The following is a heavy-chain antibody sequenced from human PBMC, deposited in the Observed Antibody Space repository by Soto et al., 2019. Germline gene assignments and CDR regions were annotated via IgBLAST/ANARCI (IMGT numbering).Heavy chain of an antibody. CDR1: GGSISSGYYY. J-gene: IGHJ4*02. Sequence: QVQLQESGPGLVKPSQTLSLTCTVSGGSISSGYYYWSWIRQPPGTGLEWFGYIYYSGSTYYNPSLKSRVTISVDTAKNQFSLKLSSVTAADTAVYYCARGQGIAAASYWGQGTLVTVSS. D-gene: IGHD6-13*01. CDR2: IYYSGST. V-gene: IGHV4-30-4*01. CDR3: ARGQGIAAASY.